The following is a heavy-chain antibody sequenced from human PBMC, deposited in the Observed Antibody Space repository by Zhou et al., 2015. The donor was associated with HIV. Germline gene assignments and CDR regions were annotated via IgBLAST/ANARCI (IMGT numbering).Heavy chain of an antibody. J-gene: IGHJ6*02. CDR3: ARDIVVVVAATPHSYGMDV. Sequence: QVQLVQSGTEVRKPGASVKVSCKASGYTFTGDDINWVRQATGQGLEWMGWMNPKSGNTGYAQKFHGRVTMTRNISINTAYMELSTLTSEDTAVYYCARDIVVVVAATPHSYGMDVWGRRDHGHRLL. V-gene: IGHV1-8*01. CDR2: MNPKSGNT. CDR1: GYTFTGDD. D-gene: IGHD2-15*01.